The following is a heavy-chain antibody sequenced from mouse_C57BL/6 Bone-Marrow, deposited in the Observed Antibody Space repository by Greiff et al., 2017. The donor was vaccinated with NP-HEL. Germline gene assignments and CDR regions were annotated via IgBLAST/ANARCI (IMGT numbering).Heavy chain of an antibody. Sequence: VKLQESGAELARPGASVKLSCKASGYTFTSYGISWVKQRTGQGLEWIGEIYPRSGNTYYNEKFKGKATLTADKSSSTAYMELRSLTSEDSAVYFCARRYYGSSSSLFDYWGQGTTLTVSS. CDR2: IYPRSGNT. CDR3: ARRYYGSSSSLFDY. CDR1: GYTFTSYG. J-gene: IGHJ2*01. V-gene: IGHV1-81*01. D-gene: IGHD1-1*01.